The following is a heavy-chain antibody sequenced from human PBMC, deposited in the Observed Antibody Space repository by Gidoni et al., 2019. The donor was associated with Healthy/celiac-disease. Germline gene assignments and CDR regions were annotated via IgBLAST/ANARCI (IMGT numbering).Heavy chain of an antibody. D-gene: IGHD3-22*01. V-gene: IGHV3-7*03. CDR1: GFPFSSYW. CDR2: IKQDGSEK. Sequence: EVQLVESGGGLVQPGGSLRLSCAASGFPFSSYWMRWVRQAPGKGLEWVAKIKQDGSEKYYVDSLKGRFTISRDNAKNSLYLQMNSLRAEDTAVYYCARVHGSITYYYDSSGYYEDYWGQGTLVTVSS. CDR3: ARVHGSITYYYDSSGYYEDY. J-gene: IGHJ4*02.